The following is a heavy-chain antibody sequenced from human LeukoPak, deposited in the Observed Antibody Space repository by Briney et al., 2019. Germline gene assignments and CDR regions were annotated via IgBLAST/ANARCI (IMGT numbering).Heavy chain of an antibody. V-gene: IGHV4-4*07. CDR1: GGSFSPYY. Sequence: SETLSLTCNVSGGSFSPYYWSWVRQPAGKGLEWIGRIYASGSVSSSGSTNYNPSLKSRVTMSVDTSKKQFSLRLNSVTAADTAVYYCAREKTLLHYYYGMDVWGQGTTVTVSS. J-gene: IGHJ6*02. CDR3: AREKTLLHYYYGMDV. CDR2: IYASGSVSSSGST.